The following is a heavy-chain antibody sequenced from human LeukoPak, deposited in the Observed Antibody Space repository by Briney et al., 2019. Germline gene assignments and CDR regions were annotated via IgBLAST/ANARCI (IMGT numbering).Heavy chain of an antibody. D-gene: IGHD3-22*01. J-gene: IGHJ4*02. CDR3: AKYDNSGRAGGY. Sequence: GGSLRLSCAASGFTFSNYGMHWVHQAPGKGLEWVAVIWYDGSNKYYADSVKGRFTISRDNSRNTLYLQMNSLRAEDTAMYYCAKYDNSGRAGGYWGQGTLVTVSS. V-gene: IGHV3-33*06. CDR1: GFTFSNYG. CDR2: IWYDGSNK.